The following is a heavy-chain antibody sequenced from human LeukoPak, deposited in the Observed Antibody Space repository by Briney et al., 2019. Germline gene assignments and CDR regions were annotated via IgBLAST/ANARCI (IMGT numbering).Heavy chain of an antibody. V-gene: IGHV4-4*07. CDR1: GGSISSYY. CDR3: ARDRPGYCSSTSCYPILY. Sequence: SETLSLTCTVSGGSISSYYWSWIRQPAGKGLEWIGRIYTSGSTNYNPSLKSRVTMSVDTSKNQFSLKLSSVTAADTAVYYCARDRPGYCSSTSCYPILYWGQGTLVTVSS. CDR2: IYTSGST. D-gene: IGHD2-2*01. J-gene: IGHJ4*02.